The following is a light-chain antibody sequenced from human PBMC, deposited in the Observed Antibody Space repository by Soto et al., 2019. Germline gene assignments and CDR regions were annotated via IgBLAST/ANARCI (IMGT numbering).Light chain of an antibody. CDR3: QQLDSSPQT. Sequence: EIVLTQSPGTLSVSPGERATLSCRASQTINSNSLAWYQQKPGQAPRLLTYDTSSSATGIPDRLSGSGSGTDVTVTISRLEPEDFAVYFCQQLDSSPQTFGQGTKVEVK. CDR1: QTINSNS. J-gene: IGKJ1*01. V-gene: IGKV3-20*01. CDR2: DTS.